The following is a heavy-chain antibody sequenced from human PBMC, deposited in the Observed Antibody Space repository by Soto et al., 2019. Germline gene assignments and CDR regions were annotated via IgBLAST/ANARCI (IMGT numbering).Heavy chain of an antibody. CDR1: GHSISSSNW. CDR2: INYSGTT. Sequence: QVQLQESGPGLVKPSDTLSLTCAVSGHSISSSNWWAWIRQSPGKGLEWIGYINYSGTTYYRPSLKRRVTMSVDTSKNQFSLKLSSVTAVDTAVYYCARNTGGTRGPYFDYWGQGILVTVSS. CDR3: ARNTGGTRGPYFDY. D-gene: IGHD1-1*01. V-gene: IGHV4-28*01. J-gene: IGHJ4*02.